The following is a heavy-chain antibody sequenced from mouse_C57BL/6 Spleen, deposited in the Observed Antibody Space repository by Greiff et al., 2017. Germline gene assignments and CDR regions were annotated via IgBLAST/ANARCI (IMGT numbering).Heavy chain of an antibody. J-gene: IGHJ2*01. CDR3: AREGVYSNYIDY. V-gene: IGHV5-4*01. Sequence: EVKVVESGGGLVKPGGSLKLSCAASGFTFSSYAMSWVRQTPEKRLEWVATISDGGSYTYYPDNVKGRFTISRDNAKNNLYLQMSHLKSEDTAMYYCAREGVYSNYIDYWGQGTTLTVSS. D-gene: IGHD2-5*01. CDR2: ISDGGSYT. CDR1: GFTFSSYA.